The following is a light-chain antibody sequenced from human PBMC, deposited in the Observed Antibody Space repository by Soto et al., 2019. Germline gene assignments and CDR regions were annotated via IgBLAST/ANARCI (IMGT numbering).Light chain of an antibody. Sequence: DIQMTQSPSSLSASVGDRVTITCRASQSISTYLSWYQHKPGKAPKLLILDASSLQSGVPSRFSGSGVGTDFTVTISSLQPEDFATYYCQQSYTTPWTFGPGTKVEVK. CDR1: QSISTY. J-gene: IGKJ1*01. CDR2: DAS. CDR3: QQSYTTPWT. V-gene: IGKV1-39*01.